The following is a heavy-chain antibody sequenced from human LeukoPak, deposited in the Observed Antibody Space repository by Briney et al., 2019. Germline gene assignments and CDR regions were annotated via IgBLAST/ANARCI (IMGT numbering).Heavy chain of an antibody. D-gene: IGHD6-19*01. J-gene: IGHJ4*02. Sequence: GGSLRLSCAASGFTFSSYWMTWVRQAPGKGLEWVSAISGSGGSTYYADSVKGRFTISRDNSKNTLYLQMNSLRAEDTAVYYCAKDHPRIAVAGYYFDYWGQGTLVTVSS. V-gene: IGHV3-23*01. CDR1: GFTFSSYW. CDR2: ISGSGGST. CDR3: AKDHPRIAVAGYYFDY.